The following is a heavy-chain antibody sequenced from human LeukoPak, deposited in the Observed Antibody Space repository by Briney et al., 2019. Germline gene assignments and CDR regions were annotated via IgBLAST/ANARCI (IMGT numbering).Heavy chain of an antibody. Sequence: SETLSLTCTVSGGSIISYYWSWIRQPPGKGLECIGYIYYSGSTNYNPSLKSRVTISVDTSKNQFTLKLSSVTAADTAVYYCASSNYDILTGYTQNPFDYWGQGTLVTVSS. V-gene: IGHV4-59*01. J-gene: IGHJ4*02. CDR2: IYYSGST. CDR3: ASSNYDILTGYTQNPFDY. D-gene: IGHD3-9*01. CDR1: GGSIISYY.